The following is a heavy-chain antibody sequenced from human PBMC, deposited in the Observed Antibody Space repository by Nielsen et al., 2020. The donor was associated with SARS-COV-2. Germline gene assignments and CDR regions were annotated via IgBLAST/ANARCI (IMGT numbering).Heavy chain of an antibody. CDR1: GGTFTNYA. J-gene: IGHJ4*02. Sequence: SVKVSCKASGGTFTNYAITWVRQAPGQGPEWMGRIIPILGITNYAQKFQGRVTMTADKSTSTAYVELSSLSSEDTAVYYCARITPSSGWDYWGQGTLVTVSS. CDR3: ARITPSSGWDY. V-gene: IGHV1-69*04. CDR2: IIPILGIT. D-gene: IGHD6-19*01.